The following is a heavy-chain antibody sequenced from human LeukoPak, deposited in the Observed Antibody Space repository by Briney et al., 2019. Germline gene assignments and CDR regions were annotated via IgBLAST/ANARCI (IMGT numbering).Heavy chain of an antibody. CDR3: ARQLGYCSDGSCYFDY. D-gene: IGHD2-15*01. Sequence: GGSLRLSCAATGFTLSNYAMSWVRQAPGRGLEWVSAISNNGGSTYDADSMKGRFTISRDNSKNTLHLQMNSLRAEDTAVYHCARQLGYCSDGSCYFDYWGQGTLVTVSS. J-gene: IGHJ4*02. CDR2: ISNNGGST. CDR1: GFTLSNYA. V-gene: IGHV3-23*01.